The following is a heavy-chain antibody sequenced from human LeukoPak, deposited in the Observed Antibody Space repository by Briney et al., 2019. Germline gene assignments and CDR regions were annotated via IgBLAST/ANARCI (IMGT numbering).Heavy chain of an antibody. V-gene: IGHV4-4*07. J-gene: IGHJ4*02. CDR3: ATSYYYDSSGYFDYHDY. D-gene: IGHD3-22*01. CDR2: IYTSGST. CDR1: GGSISSYY. Sequence: PSETLSLTCTVSGGSISSYYWSLIRQPAGKGLEWIGRIYTSGSTNYNPSLKSRVTMSVDTSKNQFSLKLSSVTAADTAVYYCATSYYYDSSGYFDYHDYWGQGTLVTVSS.